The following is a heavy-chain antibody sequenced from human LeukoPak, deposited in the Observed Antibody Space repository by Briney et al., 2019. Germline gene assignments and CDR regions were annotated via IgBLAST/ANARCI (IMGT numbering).Heavy chain of an antibody. CDR2: ISGSGGST. J-gene: IGHJ4*02. Sequence: LTGGSLRLSCAASGFTVNSNYMNWVRQAPGKGLEWVSAISGSGGSTYYADSVKGRFTISRDNAKNSLYLQMNSLRAEDTAVYYCARTYYDYVWGSYRYTGVLKYFDYWGQGTLVTVSS. D-gene: IGHD3-16*02. CDR1: GFTVNSNY. V-gene: IGHV3-23*01. CDR3: ARTYYDYVWGSYRYTGVLKYFDY.